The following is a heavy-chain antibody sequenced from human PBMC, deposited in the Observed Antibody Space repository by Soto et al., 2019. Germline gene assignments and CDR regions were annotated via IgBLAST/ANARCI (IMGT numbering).Heavy chain of an antibody. D-gene: IGHD2-8*01. Sequence: GGSLRLSCAASGFTFSSYWLHWVRQAPGKGLVCVSRINSDGSFTTYADSVKGRFTISRDNAKNMLYLQMNSLRDEDTAVYYCARGGYCSNGVCYSSYYGMDVWGPGTTVTVSS. CDR3: ARGGYCSNGVCYSSYYGMDV. CDR1: GFTFSSYW. J-gene: IGHJ6*02. CDR2: INSDGSFT. V-gene: IGHV3-74*01.